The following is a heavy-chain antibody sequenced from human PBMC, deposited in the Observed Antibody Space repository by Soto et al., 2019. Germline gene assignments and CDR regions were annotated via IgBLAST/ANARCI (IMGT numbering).Heavy chain of an antibody. CDR2: ISDSGGST. CDR3: AKDRLAVPAALVY. J-gene: IGHJ4*02. D-gene: IGHD2-2*01. CDR1: AFTFSNYA. Sequence: QPGGSLRLSCAASAFTFSNYAMTWVRQAPGKGLQWVSAISDSGGSTYYADSVKGRFTISRDNSNNMLYLQMNSLRAEDTAVYYCAKDRLAVPAALVYWGQGTLVTVSS. V-gene: IGHV3-23*01.